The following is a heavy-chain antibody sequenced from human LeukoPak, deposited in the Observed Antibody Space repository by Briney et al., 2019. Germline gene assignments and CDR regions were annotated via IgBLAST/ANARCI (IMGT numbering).Heavy chain of an antibody. CDR2: ISAYNGNT. J-gene: IGHJ4*02. CDR1: GYTFTSYG. D-gene: IGHD3-10*01. Sequence: ASVKVSCKASGYTFTSYGISWVRQAPGQGLEWMGWISAYNGNTNYAQKLQGRVTMTTDTSTSTAYMELRSLRSDDTAVYYCGRVAPPYYYGSGGGVDYWGQGTLVTVSS. CDR3: GRVAPPYYYGSGGGVDY. V-gene: IGHV1-18*01.